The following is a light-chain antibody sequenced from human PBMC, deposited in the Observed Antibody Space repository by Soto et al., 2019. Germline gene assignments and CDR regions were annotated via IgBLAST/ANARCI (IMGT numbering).Light chain of an antibody. Sequence: QLVLTQSPSASASLAASVNLTCTLSSGHSSYAIAWHQQQPEKGPRYLMKLNSDGSHSKGDGIPDRFSGSSSGAERYLIISSLQSEDEADYYCQTWGTGIHVVFGGGTQLTVL. CDR3: QTWGTGIHVV. J-gene: IGLJ2*01. V-gene: IGLV4-69*01. CDR2: LNSDGSH. CDR1: SGHSSYA.